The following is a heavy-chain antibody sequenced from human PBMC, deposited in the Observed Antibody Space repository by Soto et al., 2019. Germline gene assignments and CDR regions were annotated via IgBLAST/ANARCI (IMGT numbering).Heavy chain of an antibody. D-gene: IGHD3-10*01. V-gene: IGHV4-39*01. CDR3: ARLVTAGSGKYYYYYMDV. CDR2: LYYGGST. CDR1: GGSISSSSHY. Sequence: SETLSLTCTVSGGSISSSSHYWGWIRQPPGKGLEWIGSLYYGGSTYYNPSLKSRVTISVDTSKNQFSLKLSSVTAADTAVYYCARLVTAGSGKYYYYYMDVWGKGTTVTVSS. J-gene: IGHJ6*03.